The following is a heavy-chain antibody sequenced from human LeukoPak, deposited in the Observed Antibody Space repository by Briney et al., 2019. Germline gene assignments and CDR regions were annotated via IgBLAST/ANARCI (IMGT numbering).Heavy chain of an antibody. Sequence: SETLSLTCAVYGGSFSGYYWSWIRQPPGKGLEWIGEINHSGSTNYNPSIKSRVTISVDTSKNQFSLKLSSVTGADTAVYYCARGAGYSSWYLDYWGQGTQLTASS. CDR3: ARGAGYSSWYLDY. CDR2: INHSGST. CDR1: GGSFSGYY. V-gene: IGHV4-34*01. D-gene: IGHD6-13*01. J-gene: IGHJ4*02.